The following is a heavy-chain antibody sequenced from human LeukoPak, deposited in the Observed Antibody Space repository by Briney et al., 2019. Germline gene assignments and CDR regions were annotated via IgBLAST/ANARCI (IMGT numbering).Heavy chain of an antibody. D-gene: IGHD3-3*01. J-gene: IGHJ4*02. Sequence: PGGSLRLSCAASGFTFSNYPMYWVRQAPGKGLEWVATISYDGSNNYYADSVKGRFTISRDNSKNTLYLQMNSLRAEDTAVYYCAKVRWEYDFWSGYSCVDYWGQGTLVTVSS. CDR3: AKVRWEYDFWSGYSCVDY. V-gene: IGHV3-30-3*01. CDR2: ISYDGSNN. CDR1: GFTFSNYP.